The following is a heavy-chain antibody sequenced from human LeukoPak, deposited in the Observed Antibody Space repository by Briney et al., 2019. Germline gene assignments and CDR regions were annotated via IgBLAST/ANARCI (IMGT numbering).Heavy chain of an antibody. V-gene: IGHV3-7*01. CDR1: GFTFDDYG. D-gene: IGHD5-12*01. CDR3: ARDISGPAEDAFDI. J-gene: IGHJ3*02. Sequence: GGSLRLSCAASGFTFDDYGMSWVRQAPGKGLEWVAHIKQDGSEKYYVDSVKGRFTISRDNAKNSLYLQMNSLRAEDTAVYYCARDISGPAEDAFDIWGQGTMVTVSS. CDR2: IKQDGSEK.